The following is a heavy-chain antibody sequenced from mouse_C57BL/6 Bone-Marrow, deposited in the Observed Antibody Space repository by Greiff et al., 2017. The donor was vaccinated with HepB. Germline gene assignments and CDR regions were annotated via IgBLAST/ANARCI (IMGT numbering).Heavy chain of an antibody. J-gene: IGHJ3*01. Sequence: EVQRVESGAELVRPGASVKLSCTASGFNIKDYYMHWVKQRPEQGLEWIGWIDPENGDTEYASKFQGKATITADTSSNTAYLQLSSLTSEDTAVYYCTGSCNFWFAYWGQGTLVTVSA. CDR3: TGSCNFWFAY. CDR2: IDPENGDT. D-gene: IGHD1-1*01. CDR1: GFNIKDYY. V-gene: IGHV14-4*01.